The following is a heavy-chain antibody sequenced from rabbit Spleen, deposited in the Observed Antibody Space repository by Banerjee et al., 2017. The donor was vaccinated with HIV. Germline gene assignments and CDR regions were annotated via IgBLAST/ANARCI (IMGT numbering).Heavy chain of an antibody. CDR3: ARDLGYDDDSEKGYFNL. V-gene: IGHV1S40*01. CDR2: IHAGSTSNT. Sequence: QSLEESGGDLVKPGASLTLTCTASGFSFSSSDYMCWVRQAPGKGLEWIACIHAGSTSNTWYANWAKGRFTISKTSSTTVTLQMTSLTAADTATYFCARDLGYDDDSEKGYFNLWGPGTLVTVS. CDR1: GFSFSSSDY. J-gene: IGHJ4*01. D-gene: IGHD2-1*01.